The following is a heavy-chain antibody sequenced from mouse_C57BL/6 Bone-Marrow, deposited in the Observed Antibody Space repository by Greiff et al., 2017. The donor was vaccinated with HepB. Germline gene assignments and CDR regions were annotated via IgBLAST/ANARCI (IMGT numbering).Heavy chain of an antibody. CDR2: ISSGSSTI. Sequence: EVKLMESGGGLVKPGGSLKLSCAASGFTFSDYGMHWVRQAPEKGLEWVAYISSGSSTIYYADTVKGRFTISRDNAKNTLFLQMTSLRSEDTAMYYCARDGNYSWYFDVWGTGTTVTVSS. CDR1: GFTFSDYG. D-gene: IGHD2-1*01. V-gene: IGHV5-17*01. CDR3: ARDGNYSWYFDV. J-gene: IGHJ1*03.